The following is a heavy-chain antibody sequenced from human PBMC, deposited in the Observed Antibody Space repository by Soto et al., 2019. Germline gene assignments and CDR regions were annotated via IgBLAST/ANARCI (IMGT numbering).Heavy chain of an antibody. V-gene: IGHV3-7*03. CDR3: ARDHLILPAHDFFYGSVV. Sequence: DVKLVESGGGLVQPGDSLRLSCEVSGFTFSMYSMSWVRQSPGKGLEWVAKIPQDGVDGHYADSVKGRFTISRDNGKNSLYLQLNNLRAEDTAVYYCARDHLILPAHDFFYGSVVWGRGATVTVSS. J-gene: IGHJ6*02. CDR2: IPQDGVDG. D-gene: IGHD2-21*02. CDR1: GFTFSMYS.